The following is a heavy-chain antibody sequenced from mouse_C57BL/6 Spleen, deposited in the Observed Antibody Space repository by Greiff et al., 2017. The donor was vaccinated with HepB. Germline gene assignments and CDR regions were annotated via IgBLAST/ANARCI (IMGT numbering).Heavy chain of an antibody. Sequence: EVQLVESGEGLVKPGGSLKLSCAASGFTFSSYAMSWVRQTPEKRLEWVAYISSGGDYIYYADNVKGRFTISRDNARNTLYLQMSSLKSEDTAMYYCTMNYYGSSYGGAMDYWGQGTSVTVSS. J-gene: IGHJ4*01. V-gene: IGHV5-9-1*02. CDR2: ISSGGDYI. D-gene: IGHD1-1*01. CDR3: TMNYYGSSYGGAMDY. CDR1: GFTFSSYA.